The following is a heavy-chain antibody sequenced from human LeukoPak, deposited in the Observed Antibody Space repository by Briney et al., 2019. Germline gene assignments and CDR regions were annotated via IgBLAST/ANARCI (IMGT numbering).Heavy chain of an antibody. CDR2: ISWNSGSI. D-gene: IGHD6-13*01. CDR1: GFTFDDYA. V-gene: IGHV3-9*01. J-gene: IGHJ4*02. CDR3: ANRDSSS. Sequence: GGSLRLSCAASGFTFDDYAMHWVRQAPGKGLEWVSGISWNSGSIGYADSVKGRFTISRDNAKNSLYLQMNSLRAEDTALYYCANRDSSSWGQGTLVTVSS.